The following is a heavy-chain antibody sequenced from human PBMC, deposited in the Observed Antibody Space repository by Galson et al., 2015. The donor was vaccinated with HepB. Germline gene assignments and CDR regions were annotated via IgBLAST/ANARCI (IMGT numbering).Heavy chain of an antibody. V-gene: IGHV3-23*01. CDR2: FGYSDNI. Sequence: SLRLSCAASGFTLSNYAMNWVRQAPGKGLEWVSTFGYSDNIFYADSVRGRFTISRDNSKNTLYLQMNSLRAEDTAVYYCGKDPGQWGQGTLVTVSS. CDR1: GFTLSNYA. CDR3: GKDPGQ. J-gene: IGHJ4*02. D-gene: IGHD7-27*01.